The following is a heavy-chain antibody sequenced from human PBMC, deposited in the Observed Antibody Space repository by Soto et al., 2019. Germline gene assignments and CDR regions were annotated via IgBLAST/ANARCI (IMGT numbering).Heavy chain of an antibody. CDR1: GFTFTSSA. CDR2: IVVGSGNT. V-gene: IGHV1-58*01. CDR3: AADQVGATTGGYYYGMDV. J-gene: IGHJ6*02. Sequence: SVKVSCKASGFTFTSSAVQWVRQARGQRLEWIGWIVVGSGNTNYAQKFQERVTITRDMSTSTAYMELSSLRSEDTAVYYCAADQVGATTGGYYYGMDVWGQGTTVTVSS. D-gene: IGHD1-26*01.